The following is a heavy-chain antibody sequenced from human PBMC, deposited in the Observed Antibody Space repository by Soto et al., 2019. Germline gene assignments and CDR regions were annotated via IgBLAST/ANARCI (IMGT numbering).Heavy chain of an antibody. CDR3: AKDSGPPMVRGVTPIDY. V-gene: IGHV3-23*01. CDR1: GCTFGSYA. Sequence: PGGSLRLSWAASGCTFGSYAMSWVRQAPGKGLEGVSAISGSGGSTDYADSVKGRFTISRDNSKNTLYLQMNSLRAEDTAVYYCAKDSGPPMVRGVTPIDYWGQGTLVTVSS. J-gene: IGHJ4*02. D-gene: IGHD3-10*01. CDR2: ISGSGGST.